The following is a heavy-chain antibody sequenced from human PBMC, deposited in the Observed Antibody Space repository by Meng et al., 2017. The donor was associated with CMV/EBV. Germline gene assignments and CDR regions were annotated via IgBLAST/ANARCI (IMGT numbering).Heavy chain of an antibody. CDR1: GGSTSSSSDY. CDR2: MYYRGST. Sequence: LQPQVPGPGLCQPLETLSRACTVSGGSTSSSSDYWGWIRRPPGKRLEWIGSMYYRGSTYYNPSLKRRVTISVDTSKNQFSLQLRSVTAADTAVYSCARGVVTMIVVYDHWCQGTLVTVSS. V-gene: IGHV4-39*07. CDR3: ARGVVTMIVVYDH. J-gene: IGHJ5*02. D-gene: IGHD3-22*01.